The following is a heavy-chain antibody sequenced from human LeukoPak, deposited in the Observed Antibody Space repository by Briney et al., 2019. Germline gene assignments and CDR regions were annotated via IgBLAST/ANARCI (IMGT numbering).Heavy chain of an antibody. D-gene: IGHD6-19*01. CDR2: LSSDGSNN. Sequence: GRSLRLSCAASGFTFNSYAMHWVRQAPGKGLEWVAVLSSDGSNNYYADSVKGRFTISRDNSKNTLYLQVNSLRAEDTAVYYCARDRYSSGWYGDFDCWGQGTLVTVSS. V-gene: IGHV3-30-3*01. CDR3: ARDRYSSGWYGDFDC. CDR1: GFTFNSYA. J-gene: IGHJ4*02.